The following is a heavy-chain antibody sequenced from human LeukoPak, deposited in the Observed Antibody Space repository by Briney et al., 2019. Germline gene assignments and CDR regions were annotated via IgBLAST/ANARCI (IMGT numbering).Heavy chain of an antibody. CDR1: GGSISSYY. J-gene: IGHJ4*02. CDR2: IYYSGST. Sequence: SETLSLTCTVSGGSISSYYWGWIRQPPGKGLEWIGYIYYSGSTNYNPSLKSRVTISVDTSKNQFSLKLSSVTAADTAVYYCAGGGWLQTLYYFDYWGQGTLVTVSS. CDR3: AGGGWLQTLYYFDY. V-gene: IGHV4-59*08. D-gene: IGHD5-24*01.